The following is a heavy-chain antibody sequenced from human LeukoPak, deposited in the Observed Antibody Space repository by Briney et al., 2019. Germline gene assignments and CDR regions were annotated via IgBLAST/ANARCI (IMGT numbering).Heavy chain of an antibody. CDR3: ARLSKDTVVLPAAMAHYFDY. CDR2: IHYTGST. D-gene: IGHD2-2*01. V-gene: IGHV4-59*08. J-gene: IGHJ4*02. CDR1: GGSTSGYY. Sequence: SETLSLTCTVSGGSTSGYYWSWIRQPPGKGLQFIGYIHYTGSTNYNPSLESRVTLSVDTSKNQFSLKLRSVTAADTAVYYCARLSKDTVVLPAAMAHYFDYWGQGTLVTVSS.